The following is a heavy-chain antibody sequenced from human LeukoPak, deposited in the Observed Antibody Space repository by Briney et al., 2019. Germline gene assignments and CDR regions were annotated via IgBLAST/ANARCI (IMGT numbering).Heavy chain of an antibody. Sequence: GGSLRLSCAASGFIFSSYSMNWVRQAPGKGLEWVSSISSSSTYIYYADSVKGRFTISRDNAKNSLYLQMNSLRAEDTALYYCAKDLGYDILTGPSFDYWGQGTLVTVSS. D-gene: IGHD3-9*01. CDR1: GFIFSSYS. J-gene: IGHJ4*02. CDR3: AKDLGYDILTGPSFDY. CDR2: ISSSSTYI. V-gene: IGHV3-21*04.